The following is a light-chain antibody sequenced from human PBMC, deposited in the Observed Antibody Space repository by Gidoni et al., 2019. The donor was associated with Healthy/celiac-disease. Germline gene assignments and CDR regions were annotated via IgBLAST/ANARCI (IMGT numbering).Light chain of an antibody. CDR1: QSASSSY. J-gene: IGKJ2*01. Sequence: ELVLTQSTGTLSLSPGERATLPCRASQSASSSYLAWYQQKPGHAPRLLIYGASSRATGIPDRFSGSGSGTDFTLTISRLEPEDFAVFYCQQYGSSLMYTFXQXTKLEIK. CDR2: GAS. V-gene: IGKV3-20*01. CDR3: QQYGSSLMYT.